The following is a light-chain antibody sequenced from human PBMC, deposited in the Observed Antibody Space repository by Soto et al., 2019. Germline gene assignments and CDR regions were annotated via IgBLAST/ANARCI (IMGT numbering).Light chain of an antibody. CDR1: QSISSN. J-gene: IGKJ1*01. CDR2: GAS. Sequence: EILMTQSPATLSVSPGEWDTLSCGASQSISSNLAWYQQKPGQAPRLRIYGASTRATGIPARFSGSGSGTELTLTISSMKYEEFAVYYCQQYNNWTRTFGHGTKVDI. CDR3: QQYNNWTRT. V-gene: IGKV3-15*01.